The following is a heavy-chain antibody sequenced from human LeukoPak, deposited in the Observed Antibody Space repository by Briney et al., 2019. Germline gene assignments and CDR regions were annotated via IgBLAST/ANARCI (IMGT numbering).Heavy chain of an antibody. CDR2: IYTSGST. Sequence: SETLPLTCTVSGGSISSGSYYWSWIRQPAGKGLEWIGRIYTSGSTNHHPSLKSPVTISVDPSKNPFSLKLSSVTAADPAVYYCARDPHGSGSLWGQGTLVTVSS. D-gene: IGHD3-10*01. CDR3: ARDPHGSGSL. J-gene: IGHJ4*02. V-gene: IGHV4-61*02. CDR1: GGSISSGSYY.